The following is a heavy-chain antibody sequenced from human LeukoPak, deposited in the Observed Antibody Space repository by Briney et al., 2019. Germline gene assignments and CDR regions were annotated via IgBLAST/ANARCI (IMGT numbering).Heavy chain of an antibody. CDR1: GFSFSTYG. CDR3: ARGDTSGYYYRFFDY. V-gene: IGHV3-21*06. Sequence: PGGSLRLSCAASGFSFSTYGMNWVRQAPGKGPEWVSSISSSSSYIDYADSVKGRFTISRDNAKNSLYLQMNSLRAEDTAVYYCARGDTSGYYYRFFDYWGQGTLVTVSS. CDR2: ISSSSSYI. J-gene: IGHJ4*02. D-gene: IGHD3-22*01.